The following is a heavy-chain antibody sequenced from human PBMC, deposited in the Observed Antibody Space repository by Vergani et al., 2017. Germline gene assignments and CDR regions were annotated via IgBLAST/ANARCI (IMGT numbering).Heavy chain of an antibody. V-gene: IGHV4-61*02. CDR1: GASITSGSFY. D-gene: IGHD3-10*01. Sequence: QVHLSEAGPGLVKPSQTLSLTCTVSGASITSGSFYWSWIRQPAGKGLEWIGRIHASGTKNYNPSLRSRVTLSVDTSKNQLSLRMISMTAADTAGYDCVRDSWRSDLRGVYWFDTWGQGTLVSVSS. CDR2: IHASGTK. J-gene: IGHJ5*02. CDR3: VRDSWRSDLRGVYWFDT.